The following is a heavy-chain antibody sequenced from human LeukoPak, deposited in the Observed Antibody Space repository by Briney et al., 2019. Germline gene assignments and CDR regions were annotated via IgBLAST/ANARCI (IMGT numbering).Heavy chain of an antibody. V-gene: IGHV3-23*01. D-gene: IGHD6-19*01. CDR2: ISGSGGST. J-gene: IGHJ5*02. Sequence: PTGGSLRLSCAAPGFTFSSYAMSWVRQAPGKGLEWVSAISGSGGSTYYADSVKGRFTISRDNSKNTLYLQMNSLRAEDTAVYYCAKIPYSSGWVQNWFDPWGQGTLVTVSS. CDR1: GFTFSSYA. CDR3: AKIPYSSGWVQNWFDP.